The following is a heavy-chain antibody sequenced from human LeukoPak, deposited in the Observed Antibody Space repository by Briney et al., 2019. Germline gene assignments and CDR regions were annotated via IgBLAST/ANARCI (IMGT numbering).Heavy chain of an antibody. CDR3: ARGDIAATGTPFDS. D-gene: IGHD6-13*01. J-gene: IGHJ4*02. Sequence: KASETLSLTCAVYGGSFSGYYWSWIRQPPGKGLEWIGEINHSGSTSYNPSPKSRVTISVDTSKNQFSLKLSSVTAADTAVYYCARGDIAATGTPFDSWGQGTLVTVSS. CDR1: GGSFSGYY. CDR2: INHSGST. V-gene: IGHV4-34*01.